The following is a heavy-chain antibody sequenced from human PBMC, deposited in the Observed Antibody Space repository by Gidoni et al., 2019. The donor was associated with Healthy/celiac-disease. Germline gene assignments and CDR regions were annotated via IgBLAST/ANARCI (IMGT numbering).Heavy chain of an antibody. J-gene: IGHJ4*02. CDR2: ISYDGSNK. Sequence: QVQLVESGGGVVQPGRSLRLSCAASGFTFSSYAMHWVRQAPGKGLEWVAVISYDGSNKYYADSVKGRFTISRDNSKNTLYLQMNSLRAEDTAVYYCARGNYYGSGSPVSYWGQGTLVTVSS. CDR3: ARGNYYGSGSPVSY. CDR1: GFTFSSYA. D-gene: IGHD3-10*01. V-gene: IGHV3-30*04.